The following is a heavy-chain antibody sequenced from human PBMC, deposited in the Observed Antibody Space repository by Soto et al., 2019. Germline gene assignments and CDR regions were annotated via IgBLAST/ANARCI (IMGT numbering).Heavy chain of an antibody. CDR2: ISSNGGTT. D-gene: IGHD1-7*01. Sequence: EVKLAESGGGMVQPGGSLRLSCVASGFTFSSYDMHWVRQAPGKGLEYVSSISSNGGTTYYGNSVKGRFTISRDNSKNTLYLHMGSLRAEVMAVYYCVRRVSGNYDYWGQGTLVTVSS. CDR1: GFTFSSYD. V-gene: IGHV3-64*01. J-gene: IGHJ4*02. CDR3: VRRVSGNYDY.